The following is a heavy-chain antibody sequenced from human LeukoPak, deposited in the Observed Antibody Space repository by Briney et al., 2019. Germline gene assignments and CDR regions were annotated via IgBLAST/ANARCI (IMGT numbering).Heavy chain of an antibody. V-gene: IGHV3-9*01. CDR1: GFPFDDYA. CDR3: AKALSGSWDYYYMDV. Sequence: SLPLSCAASGFPFDDYAMRWVRQAPGKGLEWVSGIIWNSGSIGYADSVKGRFTISRDNAKNSLYLQMNSLRAEDTALYYCAKALSGSWDYYYMDVWGKGTTVTVSS. J-gene: IGHJ6*03. CDR2: IIWNSGSI. D-gene: IGHD1-26*01.